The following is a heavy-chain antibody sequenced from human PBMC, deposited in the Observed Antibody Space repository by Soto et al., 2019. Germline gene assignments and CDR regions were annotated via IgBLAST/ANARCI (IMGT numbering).Heavy chain of an antibody. V-gene: IGHV4-61*01. J-gene: IGHJ3*02. CDR2: SFYSGST. CDR1: GGSVSSSNYY. D-gene: IGHD4-17*01. CDR3: ARDSAATKGFDT. Sequence: SETLSLTCTVSGGSVSSSNYYWIWIRQPPGKGLEWIGHSFYSGSTDYNPSLKSRVTISVDTSKNQFSLKVSSVTAADTAVYYCARDSAATKGFDTWGQGEMVTVSS.